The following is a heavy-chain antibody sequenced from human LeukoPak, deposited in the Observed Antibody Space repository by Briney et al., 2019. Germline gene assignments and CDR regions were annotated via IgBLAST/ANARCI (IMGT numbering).Heavy chain of an antibody. CDR3: ARDGTYYYDSSGYYDFDY. D-gene: IGHD3-22*01. CDR1: GGTFSSYA. CDR2: IIPIFGTA. V-gene: IGHV1-69*05. Sequence: AVKVSRKASGGTFSSYAISWVRQAPGQGLEWMGRIIPIFGTANYAQKFQGRVTITTDESTSTAYMELSSLRSEDTAVYYCARDGTYYYDSSGYYDFDYWGQGTLVTVSS. J-gene: IGHJ4*02.